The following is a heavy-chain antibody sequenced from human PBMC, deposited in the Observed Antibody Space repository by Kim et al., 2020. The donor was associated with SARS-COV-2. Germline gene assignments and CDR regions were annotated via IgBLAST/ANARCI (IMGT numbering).Heavy chain of an antibody. Sequence: GGSLRLSCAASGFSFSSHCMNWVRQAPGRGLEWVATIKQDGNEKYYVDSVKGRFTVSRDNAKNSLSLEMNSLRVEDTAVYYCARGGIKVAGGVFNWGQGTLVTVSS. V-gene: IGHV3-7*03. D-gene: IGHD6-19*01. CDR1: GFSFSSHC. CDR2: IKQDGNEK. J-gene: IGHJ4*02. CDR3: ARGGIKVAGGVFN.